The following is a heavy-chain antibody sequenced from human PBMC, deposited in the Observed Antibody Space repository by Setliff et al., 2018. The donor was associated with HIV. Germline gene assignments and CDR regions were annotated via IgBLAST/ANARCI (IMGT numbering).Heavy chain of an antibody. J-gene: IGHJ6*02. D-gene: IGHD5-18*01. Sequence: ASVKVSCKASGYTFTDNYIHWVRQAPGQGLEWMAWINSASGGTNYAQNFQGRVTVTRDTSTSTAYMELRSLRSDDTAVYYCARSYIAFLSTWYYGMDVWGQGTTVTVSS. CDR2: INSASGGT. CDR1: GYTFTDNY. V-gene: IGHV1-2*02. CDR3: ARSYIAFLSTWYYGMDV.